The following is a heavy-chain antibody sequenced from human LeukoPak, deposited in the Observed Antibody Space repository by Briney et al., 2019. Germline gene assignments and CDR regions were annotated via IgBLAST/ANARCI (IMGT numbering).Heavy chain of an antibody. D-gene: IGHD3-22*01. CDR3: ARHDSSGYYLETHFDY. CDR1: GYSFTNNW. Sequence: GESLQISCKGSGYSFTNNWITWVRQMPGKGLEWMGIIYPGDSDTRYSPSFQGQVTISADKSISTAYLQWSSLKASDTTMYYCARHDSSGYYLETHFDYWGQGTLVTVSS. CDR2: IYPGDSDT. J-gene: IGHJ4*02. V-gene: IGHV5-51*01.